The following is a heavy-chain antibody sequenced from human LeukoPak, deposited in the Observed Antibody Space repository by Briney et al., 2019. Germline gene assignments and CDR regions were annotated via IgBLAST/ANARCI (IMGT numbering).Heavy chain of an antibody. CDR2: LYSGGTT. CDR3: ARVGDHYHWYLDL. CDR1: GFDVGANY. D-gene: IGHD3-10*01. V-gene: IGHV3-53*01. J-gene: IGHJ2*01. Sequence: GGSLRFSCEGSGFDVGANYMNWVRQAPGKGLEWVSILYSGGTTYYADSVKGRFTVSRESSKNTLLLHMTSLRAEDTAVYYCARVGDHYHWYLDLWGRGTLVTASS.